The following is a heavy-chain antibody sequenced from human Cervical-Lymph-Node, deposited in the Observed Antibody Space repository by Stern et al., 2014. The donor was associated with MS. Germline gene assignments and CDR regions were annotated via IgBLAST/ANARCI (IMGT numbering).Heavy chain of an antibody. CDR3: AKGSSSTNFYYFDY. CDR1: GFTFDDYA. Sequence: QLVESGGGLVQPGRSLRLSCAASGFTFDDYAMHWVRQAPGKGLEWVSGISWNSGSIGYADSVKGRFTISRDNAKNSLYLQMNSLRAEDTALYYCAKGSSSTNFYYFDYWGQGTLVTVSS. J-gene: IGHJ4*02. D-gene: IGHD6-13*01. CDR2: ISWNSGSI. V-gene: IGHV3-9*01.